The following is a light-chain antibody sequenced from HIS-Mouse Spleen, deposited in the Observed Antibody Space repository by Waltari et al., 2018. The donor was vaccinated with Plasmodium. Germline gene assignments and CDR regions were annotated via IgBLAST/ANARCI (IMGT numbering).Light chain of an antibody. V-gene: IGKV3-15*01. CDR3: QQYNNWSFT. CDR1: QSVSSN. CDR2: GAS. Sequence: EIVMTQSPATLSVSPVERPTLSCRSSQSVSSNLAWYQQKPGQAPRLLIYGASTRGTGIPARFSGSGSGTEFTLTISSLQSEDFAVYYCQQYNNWSFTFGPGTKVDIK. J-gene: IGKJ3*01.